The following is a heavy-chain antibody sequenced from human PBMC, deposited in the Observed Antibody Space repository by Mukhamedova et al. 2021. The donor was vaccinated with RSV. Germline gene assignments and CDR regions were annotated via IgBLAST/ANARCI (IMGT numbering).Heavy chain of an antibody. Sequence: SSGINAEYMGDSVKGRFTISRDNSKNTLYLQMNSLRAEDTAVYYCAKGLRYYDILTGYPSTDAFDIWGQGTTVTVSS. V-gene: IGHV3-NL1*01. CDR2: SSGINA. J-gene: IGHJ3*02. CDR3: AKGLRYYDILTGYPSTDAFDI. D-gene: IGHD3-9*01.